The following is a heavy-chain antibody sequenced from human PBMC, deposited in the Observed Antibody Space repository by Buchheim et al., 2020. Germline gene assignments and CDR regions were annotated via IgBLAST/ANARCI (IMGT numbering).Heavy chain of an antibody. CDR1: GFTFSSYG. V-gene: IGHV3-33*01. J-gene: IGHJ4*02. CDR3: ARGSFGTTRPGDIGY. Sequence: QVQLVESGGGVVQPGRSLRLSCAASGFTFSSYGMHWVRQAPGKGLEWVAVIWYDGSNKYYADSVKGRFTISRDNSKNKLYLQMNSLRAEDTAVYYCARGSFGTTRPGDIGYWGQGTL. D-gene: IGHD1-7*01. CDR2: IWYDGSNK.